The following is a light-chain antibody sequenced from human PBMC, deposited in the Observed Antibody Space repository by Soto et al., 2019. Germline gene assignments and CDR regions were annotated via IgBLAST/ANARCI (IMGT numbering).Light chain of an antibody. CDR1: QAIRSD. CDR2: AAS. CDR3: LQLYNYPRT. Sequence: AIQMTQSPSSLSASVGDRVTITCRACQAIRSDLAWYQQKPGMAPKFLIFAASNLQRGVPARFSGSGSGTDFTLTISCLQPEDFATYYCLQLYNYPRTFGQGTKV. J-gene: IGKJ1*01. V-gene: IGKV1-6*01.